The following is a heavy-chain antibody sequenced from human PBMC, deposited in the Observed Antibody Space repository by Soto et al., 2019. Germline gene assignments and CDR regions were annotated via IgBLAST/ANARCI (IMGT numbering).Heavy chain of an antibody. CDR3: ATPGGYSYGHIYFDY. D-gene: IGHD5-18*01. V-gene: IGHV4-39*01. Sequence: QLQLQESGPGLVKPSETLSLTCTVSGGSISSSSYYWGWIRQPPGKGLEWIGSIYYSGSTYYNPSLKSRVTISVDTSKNQFSLKLSSVTAADTAVYYCATPGGYSYGHIYFDYWGQGTLVTVSS. CDR1: GGSISSSSYY. CDR2: IYYSGST. J-gene: IGHJ4*02.